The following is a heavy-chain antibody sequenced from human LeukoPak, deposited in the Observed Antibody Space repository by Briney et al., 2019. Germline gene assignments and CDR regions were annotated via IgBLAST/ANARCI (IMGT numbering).Heavy chain of an antibody. CDR3: ARPGRSGALDI. D-gene: IGHD3-10*01. J-gene: IGHJ3*02. CDR1: GGSFSGYY. V-gene: IGHV4-34*01. CDR2: INHSGST. Sequence: SETLSLTCAVYGGSFSGYYWSWIRQPPGKGLEWIGEINHSGSTNYNPSLKSRVTISVDTSKNQFSLKLSSVTAADTAVYYCARPGRSGALDIWGQGTMVTVSS.